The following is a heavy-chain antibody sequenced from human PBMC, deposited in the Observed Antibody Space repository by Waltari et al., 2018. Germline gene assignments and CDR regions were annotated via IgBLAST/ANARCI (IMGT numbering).Heavy chain of an antibody. V-gene: IGHV4-38-2*01. J-gene: IGHJ6*03. CDR3: ARLPDSSGWYTPYYYYYMDV. Sequence: QVQLQESGPGLVKPSETLSLTCAVSGYSISSGYYWGWIRQPPGKGLEWIGSIYHSGSAYDNPSLQSRIPITLDTSKDQFSLKSGSVTAADTAVYYCARLPDSSGWYTPYYYYYMDVWGKGTTVTVSS. CDR1: GYSISSGYY. D-gene: IGHD6-19*01. CDR2: IYHSGSA.